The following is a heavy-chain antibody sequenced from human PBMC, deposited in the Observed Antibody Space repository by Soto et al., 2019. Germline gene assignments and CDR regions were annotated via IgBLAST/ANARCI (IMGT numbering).Heavy chain of an antibody. D-gene: IGHD5-18*01. CDR1: GGSFSGYY. J-gene: IGHJ5*02. CDR2: INHSGST. Sequence: SETLSLTCAVYGGSFSGYYWNWIRQPPGKGLEWIGEINHSGSTNYNPSLKSRVTISVDTSKNQFSLKLSSVTAADTAVYYCARWRRIQLWLRGWFDPWGQGTLVTVSS. V-gene: IGHV4-34*01. CDR3: ARWRRIQLWLRGWFDP.